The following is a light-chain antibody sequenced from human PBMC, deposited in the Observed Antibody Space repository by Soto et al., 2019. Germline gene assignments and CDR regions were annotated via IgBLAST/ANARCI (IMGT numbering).Light chain of an antibody. V-gene: IGKV3D-15*01. Sequence: EIVMTQSPATLSVSPGEGATLSCRASQTVSSNIAWYQQKRGQPPRLLIYGSSTRATGIPARFSGSGSGTEFTLTISSLQSEDFAGYYCQQYNDWPLTFGGGTKVEIK. CDR2: GSS. CDR1: QTVSSN. J-gene: IGKJ4*01. CDR3: QQYNDWPLT.